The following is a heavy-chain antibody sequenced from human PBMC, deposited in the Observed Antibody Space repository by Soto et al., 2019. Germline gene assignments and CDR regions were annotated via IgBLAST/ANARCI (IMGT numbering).Heavy chain of an antibody. V-gene: IGHV3-30*18. CDR2: ISYEGSEK. CDR1: GFTFSNNG. J-gene: IGHJ4*02. Sequence: QVHLVESGGGVVQPGRSLRLSCAASGFTFSNNGMHWVRQAPGKGLEWMGVISYEGSEKYYAGSVKGRFTXXXXNSXNTLYLQMDTLRAEDTAIYYCVKDKGAAAGFDYWGQGILVTVSS. CDR3: VKDKGAAAGFDY. D-gene: IGHD6-13*01.